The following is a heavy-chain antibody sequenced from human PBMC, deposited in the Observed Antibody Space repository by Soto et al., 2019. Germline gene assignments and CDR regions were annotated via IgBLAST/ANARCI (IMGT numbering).Heavy chain of an antibody. CDR2: IYTDGRT. D-gene: IGHD1-26*01. CDR3: GRGQTVGVTAPAS. V-gene: IGHV3-53*01. Sequence: EVQLVESGGGVIQPGGSLRLSCAAAGFSVSSKYMSWVRQAPGKGLEWVSVIYTDGRTFYAESVKGRFTISRDNSENTIYLQMNSLRAEDTAVYYCGRGQTVGVTAPASWGQGTLVTVSS. J-gene: IGHJ5*02. CDR1: GFSVSSKY.